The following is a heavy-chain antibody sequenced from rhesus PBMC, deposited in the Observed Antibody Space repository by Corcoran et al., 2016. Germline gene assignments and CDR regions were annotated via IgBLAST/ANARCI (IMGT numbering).Heavy chain of an antibody. CDR3: ARDIAAAGTGFDY. V-gene: IGHV4-76*01. D-gene: IGHD6-25*01. Sequence: QVQLQESGPGVVKPSETLSLTCAVSGGSISSGYDWSWIRQPPGKGLEWIGYIYVSRWSTNYNPSLKNRVTISKDASKNQLSRKMSSVTAADTAVYYCARDIAAAGTGFDYWGQGVLVTVSS. CDR2: IYVSRWST. CDR1: GGSISSGYD. J-gene: IGHJ4*01.